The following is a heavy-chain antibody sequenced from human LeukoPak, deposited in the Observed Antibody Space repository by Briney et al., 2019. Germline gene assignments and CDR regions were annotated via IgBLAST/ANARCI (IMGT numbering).Heavy chain of an antibody. CDR1: GYPFTNYE. V-gene: IGHV1-8*01. CDR2: MNSNSGFT. CDR3: AREAPDYGGILFQH. D-gene: IGHD4-23*01. J-gene: IGHJ1*01. Sequence: GASVKVSCKASGYPFTNYEVHWVRQASGHGLEWMGWMNSNSGFTGYAQKFRGRVTKTRDTSISTAYMEPSRLRSDDTAVYYCAREAPDYGGILFQHWGLGTLVTVSS.